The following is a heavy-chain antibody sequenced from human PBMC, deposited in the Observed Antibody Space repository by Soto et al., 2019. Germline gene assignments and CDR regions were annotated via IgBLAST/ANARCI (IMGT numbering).Heavy chain of an antibody. CDR1: GFTVSSKF. CDR2: IYNDGTI. D-gene: IGHD1-26*01. V-gene: IGHV3-66*01. Sequence: EVQLVESGGDLVQPGGSLRLSCAASGFTVSSKFMTWVRQAPGKGLEWVSIIYNDGTIYYADSVKGTFTISRDNSKNTLNLQMNSLRAEDTAVYYCARVLRSGISGYAFDMWGQGTVVTVSS. J-gene: IGHJ3*02. CDR3: ARVLRSGISGYAFDM.